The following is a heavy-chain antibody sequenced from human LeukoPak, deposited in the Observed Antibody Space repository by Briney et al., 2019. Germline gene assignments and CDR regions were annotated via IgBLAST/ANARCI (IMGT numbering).Heavy chain of an antibody. CDR2: IYYSGST. J-gene: IGHJ5*02. D-gene: IGHD3-3*02. CDR3: ARDPLSQGWFDP. CDR1: GGSISSYY. V-gene: IGHV4-59*01. Sequence: PSGTLSLTCTVSGGSISSYYWSWIRQPPGKGLEWIGYIYYSGSTNYSPSLKSRVTISVDTSKNQFSLKLSSVTAADTAVYYCARDPLSQGWFDPWGQGTLVTVSS.